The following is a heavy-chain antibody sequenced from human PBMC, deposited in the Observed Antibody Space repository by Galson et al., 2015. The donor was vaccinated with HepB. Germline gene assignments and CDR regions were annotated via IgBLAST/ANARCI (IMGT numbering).Heavy chain of an antibody. CDR1: SCRFSRDDYY. CDR3: ARDQYYYDSSGYRYNWFDP. J-gene: IGHJ5*02. V-gene: IGHV4-30-4*08. D-gene: IGHD3-22*01. Sequence: PLVGNECSCRFSRDDYYKSWIRQPPGKGLEWIGYIYYSGSTYYNPSLKSRVTISVDTSKNQFSLKLSSVTAADTAVYYCARDQYYYDSSGYRYNWFDPWGQGTLVTVSS. CDR2: IYYSGST.